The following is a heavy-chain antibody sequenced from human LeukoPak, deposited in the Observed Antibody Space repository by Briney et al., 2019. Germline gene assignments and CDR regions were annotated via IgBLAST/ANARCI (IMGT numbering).Heavy chain of an antibody. J-gene: IGHJ4*02. CDR3: AKDIMRWSFDS. Sequence: GASVKVSCKASGYTFTGYYMHWVRQAPGQGLEWVSGIGGDGNTHYADSVRGRFTISRDISENTVSLQMSSLRAEDTAVYYCAKDIMRWSFDSWGQGILVTVSS. CDR1: GYTFTGYY. D-gene: IGHD2-21*01. V-gene: IGHV3-23*01. CDR2: IGGDGNT.